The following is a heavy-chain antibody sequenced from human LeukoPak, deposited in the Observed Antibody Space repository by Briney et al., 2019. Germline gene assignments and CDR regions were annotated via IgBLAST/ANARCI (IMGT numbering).Heavy chain of an antibody. Sequence: PGGSLRLSCAASGFTFSSYAMSWVRQAPGKGLEWVSAISGSGGSTYYADSVKGRFTNSRDNSKNTLYLQMNSLRAEDTAVYYCAKVYPDDYVWGSYPSTFDYWGQGTLVTVSS. CDR1: GFTFSSYA. V-gene: IGHV3-23*01. CDR2: ISGSGGST. D-gene: IGHD3-16*02. CDR3: AKVYPDDYVWGSYPSTFDY. J-gene: IGHJ4*02.